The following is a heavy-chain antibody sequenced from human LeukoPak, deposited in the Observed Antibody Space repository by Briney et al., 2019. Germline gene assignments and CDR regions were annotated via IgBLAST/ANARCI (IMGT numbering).Heavy chain of an antibody. D-gene: IGHD3-22*01. CDR2: ISGSGGST. J-gene: IGHJ4*02. CDR3: ARGEGYYDSGGNYYYFDS. Sequence: GGSLRLSCAASGFTFSSYGMSWVRQAPGKGLEWVSGISGSGGSTYYADSVKGRFTISRDKSKNTLYLQMNSLRPEDTAVYYCARGEGYYDSGGNYYYFDSWGQRTLVTVSS. CDR1: GFTFSSYG. V-gene: IGHV3-23*01.